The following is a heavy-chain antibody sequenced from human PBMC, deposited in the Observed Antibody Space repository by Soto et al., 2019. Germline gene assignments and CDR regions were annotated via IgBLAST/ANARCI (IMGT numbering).Heavy chain of an antibody. Sequence: QVQLQESGPGLVKPSGTLSLTCAVSGGSISSSNWWSWVRQPPGKGLEWIGEIYHSGGTNYNPSLKSRVTISVDKSKNQFSLKLSSVTAADTAVYYCARFKSDSGSYEVGYFDYWGQGTLVTVSS. D-gene: IGHD3-10*01. CDR1: GGSISSSNW. J-gene: IGHJ4*02. V-gene: IGHV4-4*02. CDR3: ARFKSDSGSYEVGYFDY. CDR2: IYHSGGT.